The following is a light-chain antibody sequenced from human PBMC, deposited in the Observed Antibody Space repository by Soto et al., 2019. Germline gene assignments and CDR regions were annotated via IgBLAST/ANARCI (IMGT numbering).Light chain of an antibody. V-gene: IGLV2-14*03. CDR3: SSYTSSSTLVV. CDR2: DVS. CDR1: SSDVGGYNY. Sequence: QSVLTQPASVSGSPGQSITISCAGTSSDVGGYNYVSWYQHHPGKAPKLMIYDVSNRPSGVSNRFSGSKSGSTASLTISELQAEDEADYWCSSYTSSSTLVVFGGGTKLTVL. J-gene: IGLJ2*01.